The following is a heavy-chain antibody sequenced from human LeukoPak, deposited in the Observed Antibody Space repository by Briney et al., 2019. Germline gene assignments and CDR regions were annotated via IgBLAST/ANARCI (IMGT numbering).Heavy chain of an antibody. CDR1: GFTFTSSA. CDR3: ARELRLGELSLTPYY. V-gene: IGHV1-58*02. D-gene: IGHD3-16*02. J-gene: IGHJ4*02. Sequence: SVKVSCKASGFTFTSSAMQWVRQARGQRLEWIGWIVVGSGNTNYAQKFQERVTITRDMSTSTAYMELSRLRSDDTAVYYCARELRLGELSLTPYYWGQGTLVTVSS. CDR2: IVVGSGNT.